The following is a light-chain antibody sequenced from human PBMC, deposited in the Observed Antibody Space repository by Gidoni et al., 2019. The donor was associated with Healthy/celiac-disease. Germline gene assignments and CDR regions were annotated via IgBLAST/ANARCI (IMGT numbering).Light chain of an antibody. CDR1: QSVSSSY. J-gene: IGKJ4*01. CDR3: QQYGV. V-gene: IGKV3-20*01. Sequence: EIVLTQSPGTLSLSPGERATLSCRASQSVSSSYLAWYQQKPGQAPRPLIYGASSRATGIPDRFSGSGSGTDFTLTISRLEPEDFAVYYCQQYGVFGGGTKVEIK. CDR2: GAS.